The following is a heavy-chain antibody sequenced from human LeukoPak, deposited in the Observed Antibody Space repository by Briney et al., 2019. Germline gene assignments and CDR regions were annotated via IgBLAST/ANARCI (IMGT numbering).Heavy chain of an antibody. CDR3: ARGPLYLVPDQLHSDWFDP. CDR2: IIPIFGTA. Sequence: SVKVSCKASGGTFSSYAISWVRQAPGQGLEWMGGIIPIFGTANYAQKFQGRVTITTDESTSTAYMELSSLRSEDTAVYYCARGPLYLVPDQLHSDWFDPWGQGTLVTVSS. CDR1: GGTFSSYA. J-gene: IGHJ5*02. D-gene: IGHD2-2*01. V-gene: IGHV1-69*05.